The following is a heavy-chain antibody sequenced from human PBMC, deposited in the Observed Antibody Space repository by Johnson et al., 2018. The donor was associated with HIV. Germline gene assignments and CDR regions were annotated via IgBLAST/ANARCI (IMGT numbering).Heavy chain of an antibody. J-gene: IGHJ3*02. D-gene: IGHD3-3*01. V-gene: IGHV3-30*04. Sequence: QMLLVESGGGVVQPGTSLRLSCAASGFTFKIYAIHWVRQAPGKGLEWVAVISYDGNNKYYADSVKGRVTISRDNSKNTLYLQVNSLRPEDTAVFFCARKVDSSVFLWGVAFDIWGQGIMVTVSS. CDR1: GFTFKIYA. CDR2: ISYDGNNK. CDR3: ARKVDSSVFLWGVAFDI.